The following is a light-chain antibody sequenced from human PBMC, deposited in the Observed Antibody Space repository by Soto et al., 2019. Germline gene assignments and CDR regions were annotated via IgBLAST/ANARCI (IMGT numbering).Light chain of an antibody. CDR1: TSNIGGNT. V-gene: IGLV1-44*01. J-gene: IGLJ1*01. CDR3: ASWDDSLTGRLI. Sequence: TQPPSVTGSPGQRVTISCSGGTSNIGGNTVTWYQQLPGAAPQLLIFSNHLRPSGVPDRFSGSKSGTSASLDISGLQSEDEADYFCASWDDSLTGRLIFGGGTKVTVL. CDR2: SNH.